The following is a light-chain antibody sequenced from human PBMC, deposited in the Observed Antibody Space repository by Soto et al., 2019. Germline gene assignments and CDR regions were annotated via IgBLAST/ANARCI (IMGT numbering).Light chain of an antibody. CDR2: DAS. CDR1: QSVYSH. V-gene: IGKV3-11*01. J-gene: IGKJ1*01. CDR3: VQRTTCPLT. Sequence: EIVLTQSPGTLSLSPGERATLSCRASQSVYSHLAWYQQKPGQAPRLLIYDASNRATGIPARFSGSGSGTDFPLTISSLAPEDFAVYHCVQRTTCPLTCGQGSKVQIK.